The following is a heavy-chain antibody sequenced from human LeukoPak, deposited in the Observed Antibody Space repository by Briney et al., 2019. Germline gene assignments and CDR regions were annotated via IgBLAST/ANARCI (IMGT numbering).Heavy chain of an antibody. CDR3: PRGYYYARSCYN. V-gene: IGHV1-69*04. Sequence: GASVKVSCKASVGTFSSYAISWVRQAPGQGLEWMGRIIPILGIANYAHNFQGRVTITADKSTSTAYMELSSLRSEDTAVYYCPRGYYYARSCYNRGQGTLVTVSS. D-gene: IGHD3-22*01. CDR1: VGTFSSYA. CDR2: IIPILGIA. J-gene: IGHJ4*02.